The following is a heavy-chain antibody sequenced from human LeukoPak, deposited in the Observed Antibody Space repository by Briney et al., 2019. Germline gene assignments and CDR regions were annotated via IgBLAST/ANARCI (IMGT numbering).Heavy chain of an antibody. CDR2: ISHTGTTM. V-gene: IGHV3-48*04. CDR1: GFSFSSYS. Sequence: GGSLRLSCAASGFSFSSYSMNWVRQAPGKGLEWVSYISHTGTTMSYADSVKGRFTISRDNARNSLYLQMNSLRAEDTAVYYCAIPPLSGSGSSRPLAGMDVWGQGTTVTVSS. CDR3: AIPPLSGSGSSRPLAGMDV. J-gene: IGHJ6*02. D-gene: IGHD3-10*01.